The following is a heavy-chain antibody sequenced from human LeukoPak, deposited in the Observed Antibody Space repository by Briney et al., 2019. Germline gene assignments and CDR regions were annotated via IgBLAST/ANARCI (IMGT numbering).Heavy chain of an antibody. V-gene: IGHV4-34*01. CDR3: ARVSGSYYYDSSGYSHLDY. D-gene: IGHD3-22*01. CDR2: INHSGST. Sequence: SETLSLTCAVYGGSFSGYYWSWIRQPPGKGLEWIGEINHSGSTNYNPSLKSRVTISVDTSKNQFSLKLSSVTAADTAVYYCARVSGSYYYDSSGYSHLDYWGQGTLVTVSS. J-gene: IGHJ4*02. CDR1: GGSFSGYY.